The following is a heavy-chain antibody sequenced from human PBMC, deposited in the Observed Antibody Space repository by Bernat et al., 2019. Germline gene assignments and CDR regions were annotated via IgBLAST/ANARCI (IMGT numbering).Heavy chain of an antibody. CDR1: GFTFSTYA. CDR2: IYSGGST. Sequence: EVQLLESGGDLVQPGGSLRLSCAASGFTFSTYAMSWVRQAPGKGLEWVSVIYSGGSTYYADSVKGRFTISRHNSKNTLYLQMNSLRAEDTAVYYCARDREGSWFDPWGQGTLVTVSS. J-gene: IGHJ5*02. V-gene: IGHV3-53*04. D-gene: IGHD5-24*01. CDR3: ARDREGSWFDP.